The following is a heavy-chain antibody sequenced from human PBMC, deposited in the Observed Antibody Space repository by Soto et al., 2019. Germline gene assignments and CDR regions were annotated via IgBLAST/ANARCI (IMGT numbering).Heavy chain of an antibody. CDR1: GGTFSSYA. J-gene: IGHJ6*02. V-gene: IGHV1-69*13. D-gene: IGHD3-22*01. CDR2: IIPIFGTA. Sequence: SVKVSCKASGGTFSSYAISWVRQAPGQGLEWMGGIIPIFGTANYAQKFQGRVTITADESTSTAYMELSSLRSEDTAVYYCARQSSSGYYYYYGMDVWGQGTTVTVSS. CDR3: ARQSSSGYYYYYGMDV.